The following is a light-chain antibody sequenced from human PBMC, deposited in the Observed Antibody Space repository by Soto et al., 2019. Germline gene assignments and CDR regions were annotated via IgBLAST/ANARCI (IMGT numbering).Light chain of an antibody. CDR2: NQS. V-gene: IGLV1-44*01. J-gene: IGLJ1*01. CDR1: RSNIGTNP. CDR3: VAWDDTLRAYV. Sequence: SVLSQAPSVSATPGQRVTVSCSGDRSNIGTNPVNWYQQLPGTAPKLLIYNQSQRPSGVPDRFSGSKSGTSASLAINGLLSEDEADYYCVAWDDTLRAYVFGSGTKVTV.